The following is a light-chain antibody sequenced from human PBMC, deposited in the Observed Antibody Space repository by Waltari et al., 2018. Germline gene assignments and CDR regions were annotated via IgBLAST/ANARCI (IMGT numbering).Light chain of an antibody. CDR1: QSVFYSPNRKDY. CDR2: WAS. V-gene: IGKV4-1*01. J-gene: IGKJ4*01. Sequence: DIVMTQSPDPLAVSLGERATINCKSSQSVFYSPNRKDYLSWYQQKTGPPPKLLIYWASTRESGVPDRFSGSGSGTDLTLTISSLQAEDVALYYCQHFYNSPFTFGGGTKVEIK. CDR3: QHFYNSPFT.